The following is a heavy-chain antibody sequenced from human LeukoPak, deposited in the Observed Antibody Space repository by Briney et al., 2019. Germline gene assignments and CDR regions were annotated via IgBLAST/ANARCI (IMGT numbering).Heavy chain of an antibody. Sequence: GESLKISCKGSGYSFFSYCIGWVRQMPGEDLEGMGIIYPGDSDTRYSPSFEGQVTISADKSINTAYLQWSSLKASDTAMYYCARRGIAARVPPDYWGQGTLVTVSS. CDR1: GYSFFSYC. D-gene: IGHD6-6*01. CDR3: ARRGIAARVPPDY. V-gene: IGHV5-51*01. CDR2: IYPGDSDT. J-gene: IGHJ4*02.